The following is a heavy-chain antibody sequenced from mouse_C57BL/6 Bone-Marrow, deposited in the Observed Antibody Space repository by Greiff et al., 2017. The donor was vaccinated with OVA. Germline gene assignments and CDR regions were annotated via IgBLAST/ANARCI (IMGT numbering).Heavy chain of an antibody. J-gene: IGHJ2*01. CDR2: INPSSGYT. CDR1: GYTFTSYT. Sequence: QVQLQQSGAELVRPGASVKMSCKASGYTFTSYTMHWVKQRPGQGLEWIGYINPSSGYTKYNHKFKDKATLTADKSSSTAYMQLSSLTSEDSAVYYCARSRGYDCWGRGTTLTVTS. CDR3: ARSRGYDC. V-gene: IGHV1-4*01. D-gene: IGHD2-2*01.